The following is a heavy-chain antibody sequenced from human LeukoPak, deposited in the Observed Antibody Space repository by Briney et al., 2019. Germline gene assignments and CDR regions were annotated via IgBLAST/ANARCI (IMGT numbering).Heavy chain of an antibody. CDR2: IKQDGSEK. CDR3: VRWGAGMTTVTTTDY. D-gene: IGHD4-17*01. J-gene: IGHJ4*02. V-gene: IGHV3-7*01. Sequence: PGGSLRLSCAASGFTFSSYWMSWVRQAPGKGLEWVANIKQDGSEKYYVDSVKGRFTISRDNAKNSLYLQMNSLRAEDTAVYYCVRWGAGMTTVTTTDYWGQGTLVTVSS. CDR1: GFTFSSYW.